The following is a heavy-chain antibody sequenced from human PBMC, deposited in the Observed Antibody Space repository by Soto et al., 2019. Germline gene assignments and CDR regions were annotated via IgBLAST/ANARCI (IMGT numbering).Heavy chain of an antibody. V-gene: IGHV3-7*01. CDR1: GFTFSGYW. J-gene: IGHJ4*02. Sequence: EVQLVESGGDLVQPGGSLRLSCAASGFTFSGYWMAWVRQAPGKGLEWVANIKQDGSVKYYVDSLKGRFTISRDNAKNSLYLQMDSLRAEDTAVYFCATESYYHWQYWGQGTLVNVSS. CDR3: ATESYYHWQY. CDR2: IKQDGSVK. D-gene: IGHD3-9*01.